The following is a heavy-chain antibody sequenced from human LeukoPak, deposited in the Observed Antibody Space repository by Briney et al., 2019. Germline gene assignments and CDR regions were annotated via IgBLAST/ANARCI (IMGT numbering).Heavy chain of an antibody. D-gene: IGHD2-15*01. Sequence: SETLSLTCAVYGGSFSGYYWSWIRQPPGKGLEWIGEISYSGSTSYNPSLKNRATILIDTSKKQISLDLYSVTAADTAVYYCARGLGFCSGGNCYPSNGVDVWGQGTTVSVSS. CDR3: ARGLGFCSGGNCYPSNGVDV. CDR1: GGSFSGYY. J-gene: IGHJ6*02. V-gene: IGHV4-34*01. CDR2: ISYSGST.